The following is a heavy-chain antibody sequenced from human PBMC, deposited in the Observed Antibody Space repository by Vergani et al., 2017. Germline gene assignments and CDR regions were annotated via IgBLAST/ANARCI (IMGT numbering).Heavy chain of an antibody. D-gene: IGHD2-21*02. CDR1: GGSFSGYY. Sequence: QVQLQQWGAGLLKPSETLSLTCAVYGGSFSGYYWSWIRQPPGKGLVWIGEINHSGSTNYNPSLKSRVTISVDTSKNQFSLKLSSVTAADTAVYYCARNPYCGGDCYSDAFDIWGQGTMVTVSS. CDR2: INHSGST. CDR3: ARNPYCGGDCYSDAFDI. J-gene: IGHJ3*02. V-gene: IGHV4-34*01.